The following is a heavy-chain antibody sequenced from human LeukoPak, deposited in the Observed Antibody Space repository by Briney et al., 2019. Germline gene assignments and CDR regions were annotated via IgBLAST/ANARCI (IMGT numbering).Heavy chain of an antibody. CDR1: GYTFTSYG. CDR3: ARVLGHWYYDSSSPTSRAFDI. J-gene: IGHJ3*02. V-gene: IGHV1-2*02. D-gene: IGHD3-22*01. CDR2: INPNSGGT. Sequence: ASVKVSCKASGYTFTSYGISWVRQAPGQGLEWMGWINPNSGGTNYAQKFQGRVTMTRDTSISTAYMELSRLRSDDTAVYYCARVLGHWYYDSSSPTSRAFDIWGQGTMVTVSS.